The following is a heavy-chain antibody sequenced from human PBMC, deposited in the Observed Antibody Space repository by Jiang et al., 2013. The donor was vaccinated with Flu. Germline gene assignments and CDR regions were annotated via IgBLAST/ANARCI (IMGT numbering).Heavy chain of an antibody. V-gene: IGHV1-69*01. CDR1: GGTFSSYA. CDR3: ARAPNYDFWSGSHYYYYYMDV. Sequence: SGAEVKKPGSSVKVSCKASGGTFSSYAISWVRQAPGQGLEWMGGIIPIFGTANYAQKFQGRVTITADESTSTAYMELSSLRSEDTAVYYCARAPNYDFWSGSHYYYYYMDVWGKGTTVTV. J-gene: IGHJ6*03. CDR2: IIPIFGTA. D-gene: IGHD3-3*01.